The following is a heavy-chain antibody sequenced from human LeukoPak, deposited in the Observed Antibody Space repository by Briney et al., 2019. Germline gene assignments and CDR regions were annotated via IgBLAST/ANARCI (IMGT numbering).Heavy chain of an antibody. J-gene: IGHJ6*03. CDR1: GFTFSSYA. V-gene: IGHV3-48*01. CDR2: IGPSGTAI. Sequence: GGSLRLSCAASGFTFSSYAMNWVRQAPGRGLEWVSYIGPSGTAIYYADSVKGRFTISRDNARNSLYLQMNSLRAEDTAVYYCAREPYGYMDVWGKGTTVTVSS. CDR3: AREPYGYMDV. D-gene: IGHD4-17*01.